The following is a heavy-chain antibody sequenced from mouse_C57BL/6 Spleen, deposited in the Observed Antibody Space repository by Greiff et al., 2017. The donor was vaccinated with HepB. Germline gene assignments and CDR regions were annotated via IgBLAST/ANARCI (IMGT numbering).Heavy chain of an antibody. CDR2: IDPSDSYT. CDR3: ARVHYDYDDNLYAMDY. J-gene: IGHJ4*01. V-gene: IGHV1-50*01. D-gene: IGHD2-4*01. Sequence: QVQLQQPGAELVKPGASVKLSCKASGYTFTSYWMQWVKQRPGQGLEWIGEIDPSDSYTNYNQKFKGKATLTVDTSSSTAYMQLSSLTSEDSAVYYCARVHYDYDDNLYAMDYWGQGTSVTVSS. CDR1: GYTFTSYW.